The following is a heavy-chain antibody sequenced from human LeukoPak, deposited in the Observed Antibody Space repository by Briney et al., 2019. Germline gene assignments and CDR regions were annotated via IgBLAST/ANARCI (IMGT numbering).Heavy chain of an antibody. Sequence: PGGSLRLSCAASGFTFSNYGRNWVRQAPGKGLEWLSYISSSSSTIHYADSVKGRFTISRDNAKNLLYLHMNSLRDEDTAVYYCARGDTALTYCGEGTLVTVSS. CDR3: ARGDTALTY. CDR1: GFTFSNYG. D-gene: IGHD5-18*01. J-gene: IGHJ4*02. CDR2: ISSSSSTI. V-gene: IGHV3-48*02.